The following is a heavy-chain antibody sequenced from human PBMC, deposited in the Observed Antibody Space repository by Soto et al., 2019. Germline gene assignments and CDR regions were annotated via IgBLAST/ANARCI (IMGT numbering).Heavy chain of an antibody. CDR3: ARETSTVTTTHYFDY. J-gene: IGHJ4*02. V-gene: IGHV3-20*03. D-gene: IGHD4-17*01. CDR2: INWNGGST. Sequence: LRLSYAASGITFEDNGVSWVRQAPGKGLEWVSGINWNGGSTGYADSVKGRFTISRDNAKNSLYLQMNSLRAEDTALYYCARETSTVTTTHYFDYWGQGTLVTVSS. CDR1: GITFEDNG.